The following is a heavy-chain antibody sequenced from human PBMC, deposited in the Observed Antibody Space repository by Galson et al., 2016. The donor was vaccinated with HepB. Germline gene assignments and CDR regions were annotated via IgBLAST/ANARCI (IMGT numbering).Heavy chain of an antibody. J-gene: IGHJ4*02. V-gene: IGHV3-33*01. CDR2: IWYDRNNK. Sequence: SLRLSCAASGFTFNSYGMHWVRQAPGKGLEWVAIIWYDRNNKYYADSVKGRFTISRDISKNTLYLQMNSLRAEDTAVYYCARDRYGDYLHYWGQGTLVTVSS. CDR3: ARDRYGDYLHY. D-gene: IGHD4-17*01. CDR1: GFTFNSYG.